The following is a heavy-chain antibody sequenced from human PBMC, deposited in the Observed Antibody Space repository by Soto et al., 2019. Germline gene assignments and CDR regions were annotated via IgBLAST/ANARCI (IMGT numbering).Heavy chain of an antibody. CDR2: IYYSGST. Sequence: QVQLQESGPGLVKPSQTLSLTRTVSGGSISSGDNYWSWIRQPPGKGLEWIGYIYYSGSTYYNPSLKSRVTISVDTSKNQFSLKLNSVTAADTAVYYCASNSYGYIFYDSWGQGTLVTVSS. CDR3: ASNSYGYIFYDS. V-gene: IGHV4-30-4*01. CDR1: GGSISSGDNY. J-gene: IGHJ4*02. D-gene: IGHD5-18*01.